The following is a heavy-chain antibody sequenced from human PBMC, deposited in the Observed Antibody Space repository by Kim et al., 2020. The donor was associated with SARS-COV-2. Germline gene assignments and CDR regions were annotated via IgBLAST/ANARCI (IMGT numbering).Heavy chain of an antibody. D-gene: IGHD2-21*01. V-gene: IGHV5-51*01. CDR2: IYPGDSDT. Sequence: GESLKISCKGSGYSFTSYWIGWVRQMPGKGLEWMGIIYPGDSDTRYSPSFQGQVTISADKSISTAYLQWSSLKASDTAMYYCARSVVVIAIGTEGTFDYWGQGTLVTVSS. CDR1: GYSFTSYW. J-gene: IGHJ4*02. CDR3: ARSVVVIAIGTEGTFDY.